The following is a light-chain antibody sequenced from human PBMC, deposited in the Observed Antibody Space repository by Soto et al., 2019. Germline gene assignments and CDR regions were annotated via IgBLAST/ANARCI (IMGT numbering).Light chain of an antibody. V-gene: IGLV2-14*01. CDR1: SSDVGGYNH. CDR3: SSYTRSSARV. Sequence: QSALTQSASVSGSPGQSITISCTGTSSDVGGYNHVSWYQQHPGKAPKLLIYDVSNRPSGISNRFSGSKSGNTASLTISGLQAEDEADYFCSSYTRSSARVFGNGTNVTVL. J-gene: IGLJ1*01. CDR2: DVS.